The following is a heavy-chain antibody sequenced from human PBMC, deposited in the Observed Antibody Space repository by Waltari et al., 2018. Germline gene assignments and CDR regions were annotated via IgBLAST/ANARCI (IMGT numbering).Heavy chain of an antibody. CDR3: APLPGGSGQTFDY. CDR2: IDPEDSET. J-gene: IGHJ4*02. D-gene: IGHD3-10*01. CDR1: GYTFIDYF. V-gene: IGHV1-69-2*01. Sequence: EVQLVQSGAEVKKPGATVKISCKASGYTFIDYFMHWVQQAPGKGLEWVGRIDPEDSETVYAEKCQGRVTINADTATDTSYLELSSLRADDTAVYYCAPLPGGSGQTFDYWGQGTLLTVSS.